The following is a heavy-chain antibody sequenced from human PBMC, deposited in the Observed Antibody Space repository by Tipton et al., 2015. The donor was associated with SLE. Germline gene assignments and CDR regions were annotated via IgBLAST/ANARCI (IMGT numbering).Heavy chain of an antibody. Sequence: SLRLSCAASGFTINNHGMHWVRQAPGKGLEWVAMISYDGNDKYYADSLKGRFTISRDNFANTLHLRMNSLRPEDTAVYYCAKERDGGYSXXDLXVWGQGSTXTX. V-gene: IGHV3-30*18. D-gene: IGHD4-17*01. CDR2: ISYDGNDK. CDR3: AKERDGGYSXXDLXV. J-gene: IGHJ6*02. CDR1: GFTINNHG.